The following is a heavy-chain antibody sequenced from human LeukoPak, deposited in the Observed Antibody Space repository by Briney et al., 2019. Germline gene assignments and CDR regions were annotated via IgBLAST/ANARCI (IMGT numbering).Heavy chain of an antibody. CDR1: GFTFSSYE. J-gene: IGHJ4*02. D-gene: IGHD5-18*01. CDR3: ATSRGYNSGYRALELPPSPID. CDR2: ISSSSLYI. V-gene: IGHV3-21*01. Sequence: GGSLRLSCAASGFTFSSYEMNWVRQAPGKGLEWVSSISSSSLYIYYADSVKGRFTISRDNAKNSLFLQMNSLRAEDTAAYYCATSRGYNSGYRALELPPSPIDWGQGTLVTVSS.